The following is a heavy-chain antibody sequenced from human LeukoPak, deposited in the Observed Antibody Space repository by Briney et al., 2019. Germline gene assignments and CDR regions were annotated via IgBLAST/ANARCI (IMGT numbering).Heavy chain of an antibody. CDR2: ISYDGTNK. V-gene: IGHV3-30*04. CDR3: AKASSMVRGVPTKYYYYYMDV. D-gene: IGHD3-10*01. J-gene: IGHJ6*03. Sequence: LTGGSLRLSCAASGFTFSSYAMHWVRQAPGKGLEWVTIISYDGTNKYYADSVKGRFTISRDNSKNTLFLQMNSLRAADTAVYYCAKASSMVRGVPTKYYYYYMDVWGKGTTVTISS. CDR1: GFTFSSYA.